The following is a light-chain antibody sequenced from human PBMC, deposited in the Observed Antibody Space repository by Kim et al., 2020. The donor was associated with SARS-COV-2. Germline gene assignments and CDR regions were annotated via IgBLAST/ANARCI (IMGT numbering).Light chain of an antibody. J-gene: IGLJ1*01. CDR1: SSNIAGNS. Sequence: GQRVTISCSGSSSNIAGNSVNWYQQVPGSAPKVLIYATDKRPSGVPDRISGSKSGTSASLAISGLLSDDEGDYYCAAWDDSLKMHVFGPGTRVSVL. CDR3: AAWDDSLKMHV. V-gene: IGLV1-44*01. CDR2: ATD.